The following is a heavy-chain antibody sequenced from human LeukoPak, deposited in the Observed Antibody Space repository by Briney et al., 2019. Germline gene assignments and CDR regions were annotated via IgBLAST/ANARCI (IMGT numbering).Heavy chain of an antibody. V-gene: IGHV1-46*01. CDR3: ARDRRYSQPVPSDFDP. CDR1: GYTFTSYY. CDR2: INPSGGST. D-gene: IGHD5-18*01. Sequence: ASVKVSCKASGYTFTSYYMHWVRQAPGQGLEWMGIINPSGGSTSYAQEFQGRVTMTRDTSTSTVYMELSSLRSEDTAVYYCARDRRYSQPVPSDFDPWGRGTLVTVSS. J-gene: IGHJ5*02.